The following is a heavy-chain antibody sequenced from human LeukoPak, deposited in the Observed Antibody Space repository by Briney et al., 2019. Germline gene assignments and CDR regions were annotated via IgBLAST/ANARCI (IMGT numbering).Heavy chain of an antibody. CDR1: GFTFSGSA. D-gene: IGHD3-22*01. V-gene: IGHV3-73*01. Sequence: GGSLRLSCAASGFTFSGSAMHWVRQASGKGLEWVGRIRSKANSYATACAASVKGRFTISRDDSKNTAYLQMNSLKTEDTAVYYCTGIYDSSGFNDAFDIWGQGTMVTVSS. CDR2: IRSKANSYAT. CDR3: TGIYDSSGFNDAFDI. J-gene: IGHJ3*02.